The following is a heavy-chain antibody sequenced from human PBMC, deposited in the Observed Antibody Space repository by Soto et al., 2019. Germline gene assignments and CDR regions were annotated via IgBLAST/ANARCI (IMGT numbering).Heavy chain of an antibody. J-gene: IGHJ6*02. D-gene: IGHD3-10*01. CDR2: IYYSGST. V-gene: IGHV4-39*01. CDR1: GGSISSGGYY. CDR3: ARGFINGLLNYYYYYGMDV. Sequence: PSETLSLTCTVSGGSISSGGYYWSWIRQHPGKGLEWIGYIYYSGSTYYNPSLKSRVTISVDTSKNQFSLKLSSVTAADTAVYYCARGFINGLLNYYYYYGMDVWGQGTTVTVSS.